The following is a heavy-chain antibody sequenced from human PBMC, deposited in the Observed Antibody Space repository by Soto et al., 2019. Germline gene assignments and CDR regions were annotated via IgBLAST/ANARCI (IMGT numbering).Heavy chain of an antibody. CDR1: GFTFSSYG. CDR3: AKGIPYYYDSSGPRIDY. CDR2: ISYDGSNK. J-gene: IGHJ4*02. Sequence: GGSLRLSCAASGFTFSSYGMHWVRQAPGKGLEWVAVISYDGSNKYYADSVKGRFTISRDNSKNTLYLQMNSLRAEDTAVYYCAKGIPYYYDSSGPRIDYWGQGTPVTVSS. V-gene: IGHV3-30*18. D-gene: IGHD3-22*01.